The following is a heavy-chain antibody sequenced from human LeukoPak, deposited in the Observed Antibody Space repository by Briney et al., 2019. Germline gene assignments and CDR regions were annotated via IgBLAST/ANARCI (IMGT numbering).Heavy chain of an antibody. CDR1: GGSISSSSYY. CDR3: ARQFAPMALYHFDY. V-gene: IGHV4-61*05. Sequence: PSETLSLTCTVSGGSISSSSYYWGWLRQPPGKGLEWLGYIDYTGSTNYNPSLKSRVTISLDTSKTQFSLKLNSVTAADTAMYYCARQFAPMALYHFDYWGRGSLVTVSS. CDR2: IDYTGST. D-gene: IGHD3-10*01. J-gene: IGHJ4*02.